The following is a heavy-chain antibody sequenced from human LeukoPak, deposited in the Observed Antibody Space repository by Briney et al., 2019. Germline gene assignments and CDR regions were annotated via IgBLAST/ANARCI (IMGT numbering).Heavy chain of an antibody. Sequence: SETLSLTCAVTGYSISSGYYWGWIRQPPGKGLEWIGSIYHSGSTYYNPSLKSRVTISVDTSKNQFSLKLSSVTATDAAIYYCERERSSSSDYWGQGTLVTVSS. CDR3: ERERSSSSDY. J-gene: IGHJ4*02. CDR2: IYHSGST. D-gene: IGHD6-6*01. CDR1: GYSISSGYY. V-gene: IGHV4-38-2*02.